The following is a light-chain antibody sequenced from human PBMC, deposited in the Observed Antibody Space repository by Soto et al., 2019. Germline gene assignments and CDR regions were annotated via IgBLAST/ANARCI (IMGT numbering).Light chain of an antibody. CDR3: SSYTAVVTREV. Sequence: QSVLTQPASVSGSLGQSITISCTGTSTDFGGQNYVSWYQQHPGRAPKLILYEVSNRPSGVSNRFSGSKSGNTASLTISRLQDEDVADYYCSSYTAVVTREVFGPGTKGTVL. J-gene: IGLJ1*01. V-gene: IGLV2-14*01. CDR1: STDFGGQNY. CDR2: EVS.